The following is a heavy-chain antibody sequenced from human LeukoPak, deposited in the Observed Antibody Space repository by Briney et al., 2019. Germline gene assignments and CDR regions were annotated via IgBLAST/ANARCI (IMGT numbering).Heavy chain of an antibody. V-gene: IGHV3-23*01. CDR2: ISGSGGST. D-gene: IGHD6-13*01. CDR1: GFTFSSYA. Sequence: GGSLRLSCAASGFTFSSYAMSWVRQAPGKGLEWVSAISGSGGSTYYADSVKGRFTISRGNSKNTLYLQMNSLRAEDTAVYYCAKNRRRIAAAGTDYWGQGTLVTVSS. J-gene: IGHJ4*02. CDR3: AKNRRRIAAAGTDY.